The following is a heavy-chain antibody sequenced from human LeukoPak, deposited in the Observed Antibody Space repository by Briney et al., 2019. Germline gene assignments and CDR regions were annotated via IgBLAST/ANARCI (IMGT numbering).Heavy chain of an antibody. CDR3: TRHLDTVTTTYYYYYGTDV. CDR1: GFTFSGSA. D-gene: IGHD4-11*01. CDR2: IRSKANSYAT. J-gene: IGHJ6*02. V-gene: IGHV3-73*01. Sequence: PGGSLKLSCAASGFTFSGSAMHWVRQASGKGLEWVGRIRSKANSYATAYAASVKGRFTISRDDSKNTAYLQMNSLKTEDTAVYYCTRHLDTVTTTYYYYYGTDVWGQGTTVTVSS.